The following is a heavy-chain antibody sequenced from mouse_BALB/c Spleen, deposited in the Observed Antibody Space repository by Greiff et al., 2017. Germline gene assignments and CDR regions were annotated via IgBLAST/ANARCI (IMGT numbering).Heavy chain of an antibody. CDR1: GFTFSSYA. V-gene: IGHV5-6-5*01. Sequence: EVQVVESGGGLVKPGGSLKLSCAASGFTFSSYAMSWVRQTPEKRLEWVASISSGGSTYDPDSVKGRLTISRVNARNILYLQMSSLRSEDTAMYYCARGDYYYGEGFDYWGQGTTLTVSS. J-gene: IGHJ2*01. D-gene: IGHD1-1*01. CDR2: ISSGGST. CDR3: ARGDYYYGEGFDY.